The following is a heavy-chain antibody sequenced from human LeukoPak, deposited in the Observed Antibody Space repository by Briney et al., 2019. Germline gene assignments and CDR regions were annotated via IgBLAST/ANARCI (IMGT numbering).Heavy chain of an antibody. Sequence: GASVKVSCKVSGYTLTELSMHWVRQAPGKGLEWMGGFDPEDGKTIYAQKFQGRVTMTEDTSTDTAYMELSSLRSEDTAVYYCATGVSGRIVGATRTGGLDYWGQGTLVTVSS. CDR3: ATGVSGRIVGATRTGGLDY. CDR1: GYTLTELS. D-gene: IGHD1-26*01. J-gene: IGHJ4*02. CDR2: FDPEDGKT. V-gene: IGHV1-24*01.